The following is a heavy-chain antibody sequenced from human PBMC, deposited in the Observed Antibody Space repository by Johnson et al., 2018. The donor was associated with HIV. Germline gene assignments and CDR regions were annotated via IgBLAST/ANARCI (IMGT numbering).Heavy chain of an antibody. J-gene: IGHJ3*02. CDR2: IRYDGSNK. CDR1: GFTFSSYG. D-gene: IGHD3-16*01. Sequence: QVQLVESGGDLVKPGGSLRLSCAASGFTFSSYGMHWVRQAPGKGLEWVAFIRYDGSNKYYAESVKGRFTISRDISKDTLYLQMNSLRAEDTAIYYCAKRPIMIAFGEINGFDIWGQGTTVTVSS. V-gene: IGHV3-30*02. CDR3: AKRPIMIAFGEINGFDI.